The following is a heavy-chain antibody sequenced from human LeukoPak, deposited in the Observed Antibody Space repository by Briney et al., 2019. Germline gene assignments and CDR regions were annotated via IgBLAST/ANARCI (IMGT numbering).Heavy chain of an antibody. D-gene: IGHD2-15*01. V-gene: IGHV3-23*01. CDR3: AKFNIVVVVAATRNWFDP. Sequence: PGGSLRLSCAASGFTFSSYAMSWVRQAPGKGLEWVSAISGSCGSTYYADSVKGRLTISRDNSKNTLYLQMNSLRAEDTAVYYCAKFNIVVVVAATRNWFDPWGQGTLVTVSS. CDR1: GFTFSSYA. J-gene: IGHJ5*02. CDR2: ISGSCGST.